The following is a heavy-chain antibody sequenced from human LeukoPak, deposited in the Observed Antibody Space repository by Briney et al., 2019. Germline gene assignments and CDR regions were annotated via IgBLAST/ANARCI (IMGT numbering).Heavy chain of an antibody. CDR3: ARVQSKWFGLTDPFDM. D-gene: IGHD3-10*01. Sequence: GGSLRLSCAASGFTVSDYSMAWVRQAPGKGLEWVSAISGSGSYTDYADSVKGRFTISKDNSKNTLYMRMSSLRAEDTAVYYCARVQSKWFGLTDPFDMWGQGTMVTVSS. CDR2: ISGSGSYT. CDR1: GFTVSDYS. J-gene: IGHJ3*02. V-gene: IGHV3-23*01.